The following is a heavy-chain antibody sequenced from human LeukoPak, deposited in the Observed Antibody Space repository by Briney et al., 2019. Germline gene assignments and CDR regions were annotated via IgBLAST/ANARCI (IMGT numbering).Heavy chain of an antibody. CDR3: ANLRWYYYDSSGFNNDY. CDR2: NSGSGGST. J-gene: IGHJ4*02. Sequence: PGGSLRLSCAASGFTFSSYAMSWARQAPGKGLEWVSANSGSGGSTYYADSVKGRFTISRDNSKNTLYLQMNSLRAEDTAVYYCANLRWYYYDSSGFNNDYWGQGTLVTVSS. D-gene: IGHD3-22*01. CDR1: GFTFSSYA. V-gene: IGHV3-23*01.